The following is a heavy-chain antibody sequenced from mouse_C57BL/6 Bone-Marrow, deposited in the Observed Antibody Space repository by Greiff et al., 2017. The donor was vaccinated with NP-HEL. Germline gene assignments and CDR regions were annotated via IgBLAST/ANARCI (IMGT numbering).Heavy chain of an antibody. CDR2: IDPSDSYT. J-gene: IGHJ2*01. V-gene: IGHV1-50*01. CDR3: ARNCFDY. Sequence: VQLQQPGAELVKPGASVKLSCKASGYTFTSYWMQWVKQRPGQGLEWIGEIDPSDSYTNYNQKFKGKATLTVDTSSSTAYMQLSSLTSEDSAVYYCARNCFDYWGQGTTLTVSS. CDR1: GYTFTSYW.